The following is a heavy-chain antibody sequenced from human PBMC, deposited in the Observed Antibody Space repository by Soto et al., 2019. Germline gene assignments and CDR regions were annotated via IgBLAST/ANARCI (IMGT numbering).Heavy chain of an antibody. CDR1: GFTFSSYA. CDR2: ISGSGGST. D-gene: IGHD2-8*02. CDR3: AKDLVGADADSVAY. V-gene: IGHV3-23*01. J-gene: IGHJ4*02. Sequence: EVQLLESGGGLVQPGGSLRLSCAASGFTFSSYAMSWVRQAPGKGLEWVSAISGSGGSTYYADSVKGRFTISRDNSKNTLYLQMYSLRTEDTVVYYCAKDLVGADADSVAYGGQGSLVVVSA.